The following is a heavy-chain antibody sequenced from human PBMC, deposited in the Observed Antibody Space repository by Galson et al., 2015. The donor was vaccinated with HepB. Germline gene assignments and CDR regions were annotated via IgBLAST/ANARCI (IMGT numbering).Heavy chain of an antibody. Sequence: SLRLSCAASGFTFRNAWMSWVRQAPGKGLEWVGRIKKNSEGGTTDYAAPVKGRFTISRDDSKNTLYLEMNSLKTEATALYYCTTFLEMTTVQYWGQGTLVTVSS. D-gene: IGHD4-11*01. CDR2: IKKNSEGGTT. V-gene: IGHV3-15*01. CDR3: TTFLEMTTVQY. CDR1: GFTFRNAW. J-gene: IGHJ4*02.